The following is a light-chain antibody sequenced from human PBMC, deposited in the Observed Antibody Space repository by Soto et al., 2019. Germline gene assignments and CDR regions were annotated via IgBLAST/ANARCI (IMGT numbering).Light chain of an antibody. CDR2: KTS. CDR3: QQYSTYSRA. CDR1: QTINNW. V-gene: IGKV1-5*03. Sequence: DVQMTQSPSTLSASVGDRVTITCRASQTINNWLAWYQQRPGKAPTFLIYKTSTLETGVPSRFSGSGYGTEFTLTISSLQPDDFATFYCQQYSTYSRAFGQGTKVDIK. J-gene: IGKJ1*01.